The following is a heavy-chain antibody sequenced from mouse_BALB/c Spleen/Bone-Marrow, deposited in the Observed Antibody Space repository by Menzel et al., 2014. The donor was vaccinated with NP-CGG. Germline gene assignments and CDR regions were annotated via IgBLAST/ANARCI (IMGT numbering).Heavy chain of an antibody. CDR1: GYSFTGYS. Sequence: VQLQQSGPELVKPGASMKISCEASGYSFTGYSMNWVKQSHGKNLEWIGLIYPYNGGTSYNQKFKGKATLTVDKSSSTAYMELLSLTSEDSAVYYCARDSYDLYALDYWGQGTSVTVSS. CDR3: ARDSYDLYALDY. J-gene: IGHJ4*01. D-gene: IGHD2-12*01. V-gene: IGHV1-18*01. CDR2: IYPYNGGT.